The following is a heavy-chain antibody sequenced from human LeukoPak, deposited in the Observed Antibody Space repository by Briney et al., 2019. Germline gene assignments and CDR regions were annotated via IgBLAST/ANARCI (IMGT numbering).Heavy chain of an antibody. Sequence: PGGSLRLFCAASGFTVSSNYMSWVRQAPGKGLEWVSVIYSGGSTYYADSVKGRFTISRDNSKNTLYLQMNSLRAEDTAVYYCATQVLSTFDIWGQGTMVTVSS. CDR3: ATQVLSTFDI. CDR2: IYSGGST. CDR1: GFTVSSNY. V-gene: IGHV3-53*05. J-gene: IGHJ3*02. D-gene: IGHD3-16*02.